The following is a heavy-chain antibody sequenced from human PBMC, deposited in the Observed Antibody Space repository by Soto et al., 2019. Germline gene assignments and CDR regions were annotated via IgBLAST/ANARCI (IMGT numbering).Heavy chain of an antibody. D-gene: IGHD6-13*01. J-gene: IGHJ5*02. CDR3: ARHKYPEYSSSWYLGQFDP. CDR1: GFTFSSYA. V-gene: IGHV3-23*01. CDR2: ISGSGGST. Sequence: GGSLRLSCAASGFTFSSYAMSWVRQAPGKGLEWVSAISGSGGSTYYADSVKGRLTISRDNSKNTLYLQMNSLRAEDTAVYYCARHKYPEYSSSWYLGQFDPWAQGTLVTVSS.